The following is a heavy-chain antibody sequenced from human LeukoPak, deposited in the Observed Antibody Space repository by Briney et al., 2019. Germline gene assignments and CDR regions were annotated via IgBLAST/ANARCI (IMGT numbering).Heavy chain of an antibody. Sequence: GGSLRRSCAASGFTFSSYAMSWVRQAPGKGLEWVSAISGSGGSTYYADSAKGRFTISRDNSMNTLYLQMNSLRADDTAVYYCASDYFLDYWGQGTLVTVSS. CDR2: ISGSGGST. D-gene: IGHD6-25*01. J-gene: IGHJ4*02. CDR3: ASDYFLDY. V-gene: IGHV3-23*01. CDR1: GFTFSSYA.